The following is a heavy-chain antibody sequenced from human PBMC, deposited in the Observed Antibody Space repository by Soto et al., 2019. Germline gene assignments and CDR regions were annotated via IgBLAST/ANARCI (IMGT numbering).Heavy chain of an antibody. CDR2: ISSSGSTV. D-gene: IGHD6-19*01. Sequence: GGSLRLSCAASGFTFSYYYMSWIRQAPGKWLEWVSYISSSGSTVYYADSVKGRFTISRDNAKNSLYLQMNSLRAEDTAVYYCARDRSIAVAGTPEGIWGQGTMVTVSS. CDR3: ARDRSIAVAGTPEGI. V-gene: IGHV3-11*01. CDR1: GFTFSYYY. J-gene: IGHJ3*02.